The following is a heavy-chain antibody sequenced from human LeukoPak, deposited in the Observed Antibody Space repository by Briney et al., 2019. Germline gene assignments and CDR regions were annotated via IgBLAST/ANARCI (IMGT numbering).Heavy chain of an antibody. J-gene: IGHJ4*02. CDR2: IWSDGTNR. Sequence: PGGSLSLSCAATGFTFNHYAMHWVRQAPGKGLEWVAVIWSDGTNRYYADSVKGRFTISRDDAGKTVYLQMSSLRPEDTGVYYCAKDAQRGFDYSNSLEYWGQGTRVTVST. D-gene: IGHD4-11*01. V-gene: IGHV3-33*06. CDR1: GFTFNHYA. CDR3: AKDAQRGFDYSNSLEY.